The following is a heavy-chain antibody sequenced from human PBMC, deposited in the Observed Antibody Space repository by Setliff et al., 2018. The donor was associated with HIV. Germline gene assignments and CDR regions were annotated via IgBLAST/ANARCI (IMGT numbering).Heavy chain of an antibody. CDR1: GVSIVSGGFY. Sequence: PSETLSLTCSVSGVSIVSGGFYFSWIRQHPGKGLEWLGTVYYTGKTYYNPSLQSRLTMSADTSKNQLYLKMNSVTAADTAVYYCAATYCRGGGRDCPQMYDYWGQGSLVTVSS. D-gene: IGHD2-15*01. J-gene: IGHJ4*02. CDR2: VYYTGKT. CDR3: AATYCRGGGRDCPQMYDY. V-gene: IGHV4-31*03.